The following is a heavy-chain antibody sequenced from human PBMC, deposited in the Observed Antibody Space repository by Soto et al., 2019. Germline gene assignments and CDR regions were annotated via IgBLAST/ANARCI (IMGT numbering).Heavy chain of an antibody. Sequence: SVTLSSKAAACTLSTYAINCMRPARRQGLEWMGGIIPIFGTANYAQKFQGRVTITADKSTSTVYMELSSLRSDDTAVYFCARGLECRGYCLDKPTWFVPWGQGTLVTV. CDR2: IIPIFGTA. CDR3: ARGLECRGYCLDKPTWFVP. CDR1: ACTLSTYA. D-gene: IGHD2-15*01. J-gene: IGHJ5*02. V-gene: IGHV1-69*06.